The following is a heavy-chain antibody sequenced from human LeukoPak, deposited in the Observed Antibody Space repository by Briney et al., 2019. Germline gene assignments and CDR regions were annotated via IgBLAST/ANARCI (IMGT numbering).Heavy chain of an antibody. V-gene: IGHV1-69*13. CDR2: IIPIFGTA. J-gene: IGHJ4*02. D-gene: IGHD3-16*01. Sequence: GASVKVSCKASGGTFSSYAISWVRQAPGQGLEWMGGIIPIFGTANYAQKFQGRVTITADESTSTAYMELRSLRSDDTAVYYCARDRDKQINLRPNYFDYWGQGTLVTVSS. CDR3: ARDRDKQINLRPNYFDY. CDR1: GGTFSSYA.